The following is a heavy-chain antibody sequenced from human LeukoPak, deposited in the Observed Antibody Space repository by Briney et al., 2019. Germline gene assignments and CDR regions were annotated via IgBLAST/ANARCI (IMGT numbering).Heavy chain of an antibody. CDR2: INHNGNVN. CDR1: GFTFSSYW. Sequence: GGSLRLSCAASGFTFSSYWMNWARQAPGKGREWVASINHNGNVNYNVDCVKSRFTISRDNAKNSLYLQMSNLRAEDTAVYFCARGGGLDVWGQGATVTVSS. V-gene: IGHV3-7*03. J-gene: IGHJ6*02. CDR3: ARGGGLDV. D-gene: IGHD3-16*01.